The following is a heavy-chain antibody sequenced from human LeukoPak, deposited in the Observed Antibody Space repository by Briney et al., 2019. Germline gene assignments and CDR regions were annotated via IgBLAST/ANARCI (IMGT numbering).Heavy chain of an antibody. CDR2: MTTSDT. J-gene: IGHJ3*02. Sequence: GGSLRLSCVASGFTFSSYAMTWVRRAPGKGLEWVSAMTTSDTYYADSVKGRFTISRDNSKNTLSLQMNSLRAEDTAVYYCAKDRGNFWSGDAFDTWGQGTVVTVSS. CDR1: GFTFSSYA. CDR3: AKDRGNFWSGDAFDT. V-gene: IGHV3-23*01. D-gene: IGHD3-3*01.